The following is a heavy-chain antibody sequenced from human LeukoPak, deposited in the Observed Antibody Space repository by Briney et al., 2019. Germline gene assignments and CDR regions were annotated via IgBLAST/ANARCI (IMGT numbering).Heavy chain of an antibody. CDR3: ARDLSIAARLSTPDY. D-gene: IGHD6-6*01. Sequence: ASVKVSCKASGYTFTGYYMHWVRQAPGQGLEWMGRINPNSGGTNYAQKFQGRVTMTRDTSISTAYMELSRLRSDDTAVYYCARDLSIAARLSTPDYWGQGTLVTVSS. CDR1: GYTFTGYY. V-gene: IGHV1-2*06. J-gene: IGHJ4*02. CDR2: INPNSGGT.